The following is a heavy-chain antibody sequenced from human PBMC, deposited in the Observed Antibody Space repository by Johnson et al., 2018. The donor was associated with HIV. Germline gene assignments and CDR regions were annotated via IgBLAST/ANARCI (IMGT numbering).Heavy chain of an antibody. D-gene: IGHD4-17*01. CDR2: IWYDGSNK. CDR1: GFTFSSYG. Sequence: VQLVESGGGVVQPGRSLRLSCAASGFTFSSYGMHWVRQAPGKGLEWVAVIWYDGSNKYYADSVKGRFTISRVNSKNMLYLQMNSLRVEDTAVYYCAKEGSRGTVTQAPDAFDIWGQGTVVTVSS. CDR3: AKEGSRGTVTQAPDAFDI. J-gene: IGHJ3*02. V-gene: IGHV3-33*06.